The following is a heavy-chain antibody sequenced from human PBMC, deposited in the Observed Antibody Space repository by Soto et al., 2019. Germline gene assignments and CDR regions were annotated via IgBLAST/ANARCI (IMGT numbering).Heavy chain of an antibody. CDR2: ISNSDGST. J-gene: IGHJ3*02. CDR3: AKDLRRATGALDI. V-gene: IGHV3-23*01. Sequence: VQLLESGGGFVQPGGSLRLSCAASGFTFSSYPMNWVRQAPGQGLEWVSIISNSDGSTYYADSVEGRFTISRDNSKNTLYLQLNSLRDDDTAVYYCAKDLRRATGALDIWGQGTMVIVSS. CDR1: GFTFSSYP.